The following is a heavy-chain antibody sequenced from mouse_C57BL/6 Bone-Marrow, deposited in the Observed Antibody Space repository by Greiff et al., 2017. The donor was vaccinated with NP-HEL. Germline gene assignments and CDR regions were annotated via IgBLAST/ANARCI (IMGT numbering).Heavy chain of an antibody. J-gene: IGHJ1*03. Sequence: VQLQQPGAELVKPGASVKMSCKASGYTFTSYWITWVKQRPGQGLEWIGDIYPGSGSTNYNEKFKSKATLTVDTSSSTAYMQLSSLTSEDSAVYYCARRFTTVVAGDWYFDVWGTGTTVTVSS. CDR3: ARRFTTVVAGDWYFDV. CDR2: IYPGSGST. D-gene: IGHD1-1*01. V-gene: IGHV1-55*01. CDR1: GYTFTSYW.